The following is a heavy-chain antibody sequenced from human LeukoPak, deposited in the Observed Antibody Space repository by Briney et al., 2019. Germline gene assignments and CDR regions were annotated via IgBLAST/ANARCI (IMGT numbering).Heavy chain of an antibody. D-gene: IGHD3-9*01. J-gene: IGHJ4*02. CDR3: ARDIEYDILTGYYHFDY. Sequence: ASVKVSCKASGYTFTTYGISWVRQAPGQGLGWIGWISTLNGNTHYAQKFQGRVIMTTDTSTSTAYMELRSLRSDDTAVYYCARDIEYDILTGYYHFDYWGQGTLVTVSS. CDR1: GYTFTTYG. V-gene: IGHV1-18*01. CDR2: ISTLNGNT.